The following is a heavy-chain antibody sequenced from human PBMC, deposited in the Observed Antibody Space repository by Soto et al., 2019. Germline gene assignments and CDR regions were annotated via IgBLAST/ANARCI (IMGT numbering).Heavy chain of an antibody. D-gene: IGHD1-26*01. Sequence: LRLSCAASGFTFSSYGMHWVRQAPGKGLEWVAVISYDGSNKYYADSVKGRFTISRDNSKNTLYLQMNSLRAEDTAVYYCAKDRVGATIRSYYFDYWGQGTLVTGSS. V-gene: IGHV3-30*18. J-gene: IGHJ4*02. CDR3: AKDRVGATIRSYYFDY. CDR2: ISYDGSNK. CDR1: GFTFSSYG.